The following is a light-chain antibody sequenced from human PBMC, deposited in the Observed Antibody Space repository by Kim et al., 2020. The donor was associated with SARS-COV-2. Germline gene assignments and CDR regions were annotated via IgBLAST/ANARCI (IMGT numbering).Light chain of an antibody. Sequence: SASTGDRVTITCRASQGISSYLAWYQQKAGKAPKLLIYAASTLQSGVPSRFGGSGSGTDFTLTISCLQSEDYAIYYCQQYYSYPYTFGQGTKLEI. CDR1: QGISSY. V-gene: IGKV1-8*01. CDR3: QQYYSYPYT. CDR2: AAS. J-gene: IGKJ2*01.